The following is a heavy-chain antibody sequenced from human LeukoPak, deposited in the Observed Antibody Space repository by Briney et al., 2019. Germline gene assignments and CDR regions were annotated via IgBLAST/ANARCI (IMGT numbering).Heavy chain of an antibody. CDR3: AKDSASLWALSVVVITTKGATTSLPGGAFDI. J-gene: IGHJ3*02. Sequence: PGGSLRLSCAASGFTFSSYAMSWVRQAPGKGLEWVSAISGSGGSTYYADSVKGRFTISRDNSKNTLYLQMNSLRAEDTAVYYCAKDSASLWALSVVVITTKGATTSLPGGAFDIWGQGTMVTVSS. CDR2: ISGSGGST. CDR1: GFTFSSYA. V-gene: IGHV3-23*01. D-gene: IGHD3-22*01.